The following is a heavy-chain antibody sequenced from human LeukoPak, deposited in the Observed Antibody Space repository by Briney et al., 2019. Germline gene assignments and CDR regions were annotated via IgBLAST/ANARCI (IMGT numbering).Heavy chain of an antibody. D-gene: IGHD3-9*01. V-gene: IGHV4-59*08. CDR1: GGSISSYY. J-gene: IGHJ5*02. CDR3: ARHVPVYYDLLPGGWFDP. CDR2: VYYSGST. Sequence: SETLSLTCTVSGGSISSYYWSWIRQPPGKGLEWIGYVYYSGSTNYSPSLKSRVTISVDTSKNQFSLKLSSVTAADTAVYYCARHVPVYYDLLPGGWFDPWGQGTLVTVSS.